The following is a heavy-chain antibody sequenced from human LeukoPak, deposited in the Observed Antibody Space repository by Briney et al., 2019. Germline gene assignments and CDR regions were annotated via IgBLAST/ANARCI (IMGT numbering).Heavy chain of an antibody. J-gene: IGHJ4*02. CDR1: GFTFVGYA. CDR3: AKESRGITIFGVVRAVHPNFDY. D-gene: IGHD3-3*01. CDR2: FSYGEGKK. Sequence: GGSLKLPWPASGFTFVGYACHGVRQAPGKGWDWGEVFSYGEGKKFYADSVKGRFTISRDNSKNTLYLQMNSLRAEDTAVYYCAKESRGITIFGVVRAVHPNFDYWGQGTLVTVSS. V-gene: IGHV3-30*18.